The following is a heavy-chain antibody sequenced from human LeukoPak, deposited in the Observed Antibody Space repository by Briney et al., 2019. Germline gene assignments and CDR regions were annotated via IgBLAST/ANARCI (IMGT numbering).Heavy chain of an antibody. CDR2: ISWNSGSM. Sequence: GRSLRLSCAASGFTFDDYAMHWVRQAPGKGLEWVSSISWNSGSMGYADSVKGRFTISRDNAKNSLYLQMNGLRAEDTALYYCAKGHEGGIAARRMNWFDPWGQGTLVTVSS. CDR1: GFTFDDYA. CDR3: AKGHEGGIAARRMNWFDP. V-gene: IGHV3-9*01. D-gene: IGHD6-6*01. J-gene: IGHJ5*02.